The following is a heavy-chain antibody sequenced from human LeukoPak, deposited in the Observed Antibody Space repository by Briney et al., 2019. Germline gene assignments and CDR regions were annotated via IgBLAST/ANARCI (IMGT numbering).Heavy chain of an antibody. CDR3: ARGFHYGLDV. Sequence: GGSLRLSCAASGFTFGTYWMHWVRQAPGKGLVWVSRSNNDGSSTSYADSVKGRFTISRDNAKNTLYLQMNSLRAEDTAVYYCARGFHYGLDVWGQGTTVTVSS. D-gene: IGHD3-10*01. V-gene: IGHV3-74*01. CDR1: GFTFGTYW. J-gene: IGHJ6*02. CDR2: SNNDGSST.